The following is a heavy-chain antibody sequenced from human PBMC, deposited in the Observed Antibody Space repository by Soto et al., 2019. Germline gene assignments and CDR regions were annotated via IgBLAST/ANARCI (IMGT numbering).Heavy chain of an antibody. CDR3: ASYHYDYIWGSYRPDAFDI. D-gene: IGHD3-16*02. V-gene: IGHV4-34*01. Sequence: SETLSLTCAVYGGSFSGYYWSWIRQPPGKGLEWIGEINHSGSTNYNPSLKSRVTISVDTSKNQFSLKLSSVTAADTAVYYCASYHYDYIWGSYRPDAFDIWGQGTMVTVSS. CDR2: INHSGST. J-gene: IGHJ3*02. CDR1: GGSFSGYY.